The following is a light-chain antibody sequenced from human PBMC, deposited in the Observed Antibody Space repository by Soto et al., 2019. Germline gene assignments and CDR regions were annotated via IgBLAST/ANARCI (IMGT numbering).Light chain of an antibody. CDR3: QQYGSSLT. Sequence: IVLKQSPATLSLSPGERATLSCRASQSVSRYLAWYQQKPGQAPRLLIYDASNRATGIPAKFSGSGSGTDFPLTISRLEPEDSAVYYCQQYGSSLTFGQGTRLENK. J-gene: IGKJ5*01. CDR2: DAS. V-gene: IGKV3-20*01. CDR1: QSVSRY.